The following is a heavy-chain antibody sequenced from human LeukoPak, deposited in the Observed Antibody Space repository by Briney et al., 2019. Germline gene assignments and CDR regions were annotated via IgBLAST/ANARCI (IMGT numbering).Heavy chain of an antibody. Sequence: PGGSLRLSCAASGFTFSSYAMHWVRQAPGKGLEWVAVISYDGSNKYYADSVKGRFTISRDNSKNTLYLQMNSLRAEDTAVYYCAKRLYTDRGIDNWGQGTLVTVSS. D-gene: IGHD1-14*01. CDR3: AKRLYTDRGIDN. CDR2: ISYDGSNK. CDR1: GFTFSSYA. V-gene: IGHV3-30-3*01. J-gene: IGHJ4*02.